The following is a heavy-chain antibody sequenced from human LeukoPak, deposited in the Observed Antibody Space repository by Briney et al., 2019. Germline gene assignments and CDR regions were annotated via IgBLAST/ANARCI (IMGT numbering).Heavy chain of an antibody. CDR3: ARAREFDY. V-gene: IGHV3-48*01. CDR2: ISSRGETI. D-gene: IGHD5-24*01. J-gene: IGHJ4*02. CDR1: GFTFRDYN. Sequence: GGSLRLSCAASGFTFRDYNMNWVGQTPERGLEWVSYISSRGETIYYADSVKGRFTISRDNGKNSLYLQMNRLRAEDTAVYFCARAREFDYWGQGTLVTVSS.